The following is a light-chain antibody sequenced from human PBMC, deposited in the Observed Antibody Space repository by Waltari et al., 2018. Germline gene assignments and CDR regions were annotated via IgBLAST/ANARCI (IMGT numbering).Light chain of an antibody. V-gene: IGKV1-5*03. CDR1: ESVDKW. CDR2: EAS. J-gene: IGKJ2*01. Sequence: DIQMTQSPSILSASVGDRVTITCRASESVDKWLAWYQQKPGKGPKLLIYEASNVQNGVPSRFSGSEYGIYFTLSISSLQPEDFATYYCQQYHRFYTFGQGTKLEIK. CDR3: QQYHRFYT.